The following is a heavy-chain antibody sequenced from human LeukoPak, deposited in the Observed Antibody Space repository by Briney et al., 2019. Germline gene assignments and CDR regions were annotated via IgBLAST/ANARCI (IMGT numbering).Heavy chain of an antibody. CDR1: GYTFTGYA. D-gene: IGHD5-18*01. CDR3: GRDPKLGIRGYTYGYIDH. CDR2: INTNTGNP. V-gene: IGHV7-4-1*02. J-gene: IGHJ4*02. Sequence: ASVKVSCKASGYTFTGYAVNWVRQASGQGLEWMGWINTNTGNPSYAQGFFTGRYVFSLDTSASTAYLQINGLKADDTAVYYCGRDPKLGIRGYTYGYIDHWGQGTLLTVAS.